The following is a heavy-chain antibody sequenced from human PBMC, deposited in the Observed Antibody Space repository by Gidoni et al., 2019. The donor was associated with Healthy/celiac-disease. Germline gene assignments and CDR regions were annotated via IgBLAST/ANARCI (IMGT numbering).Heavy chain of an antibody. D-gene: IGHD2-21*02. CDR2: ISGSCGST. J-gene: IGHJ4*02. CDR3: ANDYCGGDCYSSWFDY. V-gene: IGHV3-23*01. CDR1: GLAFSSYA. Sequence: EVQLLESGGGLVQPGGSLRLSCAASGLAFSSYAMSWVRQAPGKGVEWVSAISGSCGSTYYADSVKGRFTISRDNSKNTLYLQMNSLRAEDTAVYYCANDYCGGDCYSSWFDYWGQGTLVPVSS.